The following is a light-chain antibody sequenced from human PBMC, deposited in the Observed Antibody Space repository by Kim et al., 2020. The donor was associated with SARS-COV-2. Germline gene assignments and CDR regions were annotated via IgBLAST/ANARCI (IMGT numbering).Light chain of an antibody. Sequence: PGEEATRPCRASQSVNSDYLAWYQQIPGQPPRLLICGASSRATGIPDRFSGSGSGTDFTLAISRLEPEDFAVYYCQLYGSSPLMYTFGQGTKLEI. CDR1: QSVNSDY. CDR3: QLYGSSPLMYT. CDR2: GAS. J-gene: IGKJ2*01. V-gene: IGKV3-20*01.